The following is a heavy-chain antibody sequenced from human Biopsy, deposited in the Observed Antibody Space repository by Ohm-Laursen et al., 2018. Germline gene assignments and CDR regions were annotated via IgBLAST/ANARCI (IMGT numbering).Heavy chain of an antibody. J-gene: IGHJ2*01. D-gene: IGHD1-26*01. Sequence: SVKVSCKASGYTFTSYEINWVRQATGQGLEWMGWINPNSGGTNYAQKFQGRVTMTRDTSMSTAYMELNRLRSDDTAVYYCARGGLNYWYFDLWGRGTLVTVSS. CDR3: ARGGLNYWYFDL. CDR1: GYTFTSYE. V-gene: IGHV1-2*02. CDR2: INPNSGGT.